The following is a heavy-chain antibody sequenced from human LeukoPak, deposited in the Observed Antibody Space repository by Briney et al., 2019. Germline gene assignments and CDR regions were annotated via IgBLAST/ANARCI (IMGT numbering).Heavy chain of an antibody. CDR1: GGSFSGYY. D-gene: IGHD2-2*01. CDR3: ARAPSSSRAFDY. CDR2: INHSGST. V-gene: IGHV4-34*01. J-gene: IGHJ4*02. Sequence: PSETLSPTCAVYGGSFSGYYWSWIRQPPGKGLEWIREINHSGSTNYNPSLKSRVTISVDTSKNQFSLKLSSVTAADTAVYYCARAPSSSRAFDYWGQGTLVTVSS.